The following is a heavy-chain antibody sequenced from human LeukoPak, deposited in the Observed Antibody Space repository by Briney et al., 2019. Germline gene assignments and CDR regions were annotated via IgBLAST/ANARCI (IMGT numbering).Heavy chain of an antibody. J-gene: IGHJ4*02. V-gene: IGHV4-4*02. CDR3: ARSYGGNWARAFDY. D-gene: IGHD4-23*01. CDR2: IYHSGST. CDR1: GGSISSSNW. Sequence: PSETLSLTCAVSGGSISSSNWWSWVRQPPGKGLEWIGEIYHSGSTNYNPSLKSRVTISVDTSKNQFSLKLSSVTAADMAVYYCARSYGGNWARAFDYWGQGTLVTVSS.